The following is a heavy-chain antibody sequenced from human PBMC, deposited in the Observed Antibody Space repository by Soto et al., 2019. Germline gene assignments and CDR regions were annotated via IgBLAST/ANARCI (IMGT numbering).Heavy chain of an antibody. CDR2: IRSKAYGGTT. D-gene: IGHD1-26*01. V-gene: IGHV3-49*03. J-gene: IGHJ3*02. CDR1: GFTFGDYA. Sequence: GGSLRLSCTASGFTFGDYAMSWFRQAPGKGLEWVGFIRSKAYGGTTEYAASVKGRFTIPRDDSKSIAYLQMNSLKTEDTAVYYCTRAAVVGATRIDAFDIWGQGTMVTVSS. CDR3: TRAAVVGATRIDAFDI.